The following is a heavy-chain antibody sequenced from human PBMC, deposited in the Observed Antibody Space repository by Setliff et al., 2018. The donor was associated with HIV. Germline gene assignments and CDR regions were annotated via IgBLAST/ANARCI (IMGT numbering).Heavy chain of an antibody. CDR1: GGSFSGHY. CDR3: TREFFY. J-gene: IGHJ4*02. Sequence: SETLSLTCAVYGGSFSGHYWNWFRQPPGKGLEWIGEINHSGSTNYKSSLKSRVTISVDTSKNQFYLKLSSVTAADTAVYYCTREFFYWGQGILVTVSS. V-gene: IGHV4-34*01. D-gene: IGHD3-3*01. CDR2: INHSGST.